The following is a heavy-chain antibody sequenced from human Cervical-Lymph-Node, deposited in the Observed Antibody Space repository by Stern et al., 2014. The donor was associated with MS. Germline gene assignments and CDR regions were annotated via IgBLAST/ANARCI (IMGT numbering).Heavy chain of an antibody. CDR1: GSTLTDFF. CDR3: ATDYNY. CDR2: YDPEDGET. D-gene: IGHD3-10*01. V-gene: IGHV1-24*01. Sequence: QLVESGAEVKKPGASVKVSCKGSGSTLTDFFRHWVRQPPGKGLEWMGGYDPEDGETIYAQKFQGRVTMTEDTSTDTAYMELSSLRSDDTAVYYCATDYNYWGQGTLVTVSS. J-gene: IGHJ4*02.